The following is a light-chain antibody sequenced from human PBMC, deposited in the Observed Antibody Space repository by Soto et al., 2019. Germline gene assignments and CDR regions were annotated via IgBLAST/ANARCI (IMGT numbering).Light chain of an antibody. CDR1: QRVGRH. CDR2: DAS. J-gene: IGKJ5*01. CDR3: QQYNNWPPN. Sequence: EIVLTPSPATLSLSPGPRATLSCRASQRVGRHLAWYHQKPGQAPKLLIFDASTRATGVPARFSGSGSGTEFTLTVSSLQSEDIAVYFCQQYNNWPPNVGQGRRLEI. V-gene: IGKV3-15*01.